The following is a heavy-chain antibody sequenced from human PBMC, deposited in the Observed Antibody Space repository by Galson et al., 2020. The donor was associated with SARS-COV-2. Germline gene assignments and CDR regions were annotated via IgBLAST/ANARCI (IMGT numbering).Heavy chain of an antibody. J-gene: IGHJ3*02. CDR1: GTSISSGSYS. V-gene: IGHV4-30-2*01. Sequence: SQTLPLTCAVPGTSISSGSYSWNWIRPPPGKGLEWIGYISHRGGTYYNPSLKSRVTISGDRSKNQFSLRLSSVTAADTAVYYCARLHYGEYAPEAFDIWGPGTRVTVAS. D-gene: IGHD4-17*01. CDR2: ISHRGGT. CDR3: ARLHYGEYAPEAFDI.